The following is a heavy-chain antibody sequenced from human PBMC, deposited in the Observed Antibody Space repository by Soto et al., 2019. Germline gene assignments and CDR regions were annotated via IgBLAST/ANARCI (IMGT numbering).Heavy chain of an antibody. CDR2: INWDSGDV. V-gene: IGHV3-9*01. J-gene: IGHJ4*02. CDR1: GISFDDYA. CDR3: AKDTAPGFYDANGHLDY. D-gene: IGHD2-8*01. Sequence: GGSLRLSCVVSGISFDDYAMHWVRQVPGKGLEWVSGINWDSGDVGYADSVKGRFTISRDNAKNSLYLQMNSLKTEDTALYYCAKDTAPGFYDANGHLDYWGQGTPVTVSS.